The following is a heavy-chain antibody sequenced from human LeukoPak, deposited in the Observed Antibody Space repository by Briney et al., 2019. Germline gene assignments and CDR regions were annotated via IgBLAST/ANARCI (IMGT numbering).Heavy chain of an antibody. CDR2: IYYSGST. CDR3: ARDYRNPSGFDP. J-gene: IGHJ5*02. Sequence: SQTLSLTCTVSGGSISSGGYYWSWIRQHPGKGLEWIGYIYYSGSTYYNPSLKSRVTISVDTSKNQFSLKLSSVTDADTAVYYCARDYRNPSGFDPWGQGTLVTVSS. V-gene: IGHV4-31*03. CDR1: GGSISSGGYY. D-gene: IGHD2/OR15-2a*01.